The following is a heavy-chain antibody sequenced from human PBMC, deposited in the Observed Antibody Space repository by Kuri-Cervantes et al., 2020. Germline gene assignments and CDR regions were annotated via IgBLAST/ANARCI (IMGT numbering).Heavy chain of an antibody. CDR1: GGSISSGSYY. CDR3: ARGAYGDY. J-gene: IGHJ4*02. CDR2: IHYSGTT. V-gene: IGHV4-39*07. D-gene: IGHD5-12*01. Sequence: SETLSLTCNVSGGSISSGSYYWGWIRQPPGKGLEWIGTIHYSGTTYYNPSLKSRVTISVDTSKNQFSLKLSSVTAADTAVYYCARGAYGDYWGQGTLVTVSS.